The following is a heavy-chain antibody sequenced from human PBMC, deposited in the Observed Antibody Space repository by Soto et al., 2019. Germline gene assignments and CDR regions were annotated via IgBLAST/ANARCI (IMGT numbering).Heavy chain of an antibody. Sequence: GASMKVSCKASGGTFSSYAISWVRQAPGQGPEWMGGIIPIFGTANYAQKFQGRVTITADESTSTAYMELSSLRSEDTAVYYCATLHRGSYGPDYWGQGTLVTVSS. J-gene: IGHJ4*02. CDR1: GGTFSSYA. CDR3: ATLHRGSYGPDY. V-gene: IGHV1-69*13. CDR2: IIPIFGTA. D-gene: IGHD1-26*01.